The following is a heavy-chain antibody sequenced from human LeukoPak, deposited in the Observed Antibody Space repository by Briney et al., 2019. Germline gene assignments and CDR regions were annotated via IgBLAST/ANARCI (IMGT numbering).Heavy chain of an antibody. J-gene: IGHJ4*02. V-gene: IGHV1-24*01. CDR2: FDPEDGET. CDR1: GYTLTELS. D-gene: IGHD5-18*01. CDR3: APKVLRSGYSYGFGNY. Sequence: ASVKVSCTVSGYTLTELSMHWVRQAPGKGLEWMGGFDPEDGETIYAQKFQGRVTMTEDTSTDTAYMELSSLRSEDTAVYYCAPKVLRSGYSYGFGNYWGQGTLVTVSS.